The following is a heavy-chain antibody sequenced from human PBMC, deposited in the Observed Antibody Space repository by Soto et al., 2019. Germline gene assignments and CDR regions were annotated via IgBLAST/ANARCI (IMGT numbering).Heavy chain of an antibody. CDR1: GFSLSTSGVG. CDR3: AQVRQQLAFGDY. V-gene: IGHV2-5*02. J-gene: IGHJ4*02. Sequence: QITLKESGPTLVKPTQTLTLTCTFSGFSLSTSGVGVGWIRQPPGKALEWLALIYWDDDKRYSPSLKSRLTIXKXXPKNQVVLTMTNMDPVDTATYYCAQVRQQLAFGDYWGQGTLVTVSS. D-gene: IGHD6-13*01. CDR2: IYWDDDK.